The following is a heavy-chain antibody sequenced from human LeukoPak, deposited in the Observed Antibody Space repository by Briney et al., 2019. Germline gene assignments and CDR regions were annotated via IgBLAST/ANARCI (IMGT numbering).Heavy chain of an antibody. Sequence: GGSLRLSCAASGFTFSSYSMNWVRQAPGKGLEWVSSISSSSSYIYYADSVKGRFTISRDNAKNSLYLQMNSLRAEDTAVYYCAKATRYSSGWYEDGMDVWGQGTTVTVSS. CDR2: ISSSSSYI. J-gene: IGHJ6*02. D-gene: IGHD6-19*01. CDR3: AKATRYSSGWYEDGMDV. CDR1: GFTFSSYS. V-gene: IGHV3-21*04.